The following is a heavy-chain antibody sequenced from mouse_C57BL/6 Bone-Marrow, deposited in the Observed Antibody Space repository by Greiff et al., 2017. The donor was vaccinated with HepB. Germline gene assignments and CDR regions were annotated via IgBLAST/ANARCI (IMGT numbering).Heavy chain of an antibody. CDR1: GYAFSSYW. D-gene: IGHD1-1*01. Sequence: QVQLQQSGAELVKPGASVKISCKASGYAFSSYWMNWVKQRPGKGLEWIGQIYRGDGDTNYNGKFKGKATLTADKSSSTAYMQLSSLTSEDSAVYFCARPRYYGSSYYFDYWGQGTTLTVSS. CDR3: ARPRYYGSSYYFDY. CDR2: IYRGDGDT. V-gene: IGHV1-80*01. J-gene: IGHJ2*01.